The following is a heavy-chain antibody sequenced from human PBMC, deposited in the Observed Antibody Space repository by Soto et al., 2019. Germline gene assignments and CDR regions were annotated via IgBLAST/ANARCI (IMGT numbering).Heavy chain of an antibody. CDR2: INHSGST. V-gene: IGHV4-34*01. CDR1: GGSFSGYY. D-gene: IGHD2-2*01. J-gene: IGHJ2*01. Sequence: SETLSLTCTVYGGSFSGYYWSWIRQPPGKGLEWIGEINHSGSTNYNPSLKSRVTISVDTSKNQFSLKLSSVTAADTAVYYCARRIRYCSSTSCVRKWYFDLWGRGTLVTVSS. CDR3: ARRIRYCSSTSCVRKWYFDL.